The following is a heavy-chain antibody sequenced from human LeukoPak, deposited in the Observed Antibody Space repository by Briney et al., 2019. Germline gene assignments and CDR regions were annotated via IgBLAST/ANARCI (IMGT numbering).Heavy chain of an antibody. CDR2: INHSGST. V-gene: IGHV4-34*01. CDR1: GGSFSGYY. CDR3: ARPLRFDP. J-gene: IGHJ5*02. Sequence: SETLSLTCAVYGGSFSGYYWSWIRQPPGKGLEWIGEINHSGSTNYNPSLKSRATISVDTSKNQFSLKLSSVTAADTAVYYCARPLRFDPWGQGTLVTVSS.